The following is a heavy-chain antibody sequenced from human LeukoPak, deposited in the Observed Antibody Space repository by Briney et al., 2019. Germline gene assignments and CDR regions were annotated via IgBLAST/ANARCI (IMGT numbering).Heavy chain of an antibody. J-gene: IGHJ4*02. D-gene: IGHD6-19*01. Sequence: GGSLRLSCAASGFTFSNYGIHWVRQAPGKGLEWVAVISYDGSNKYYADSVKGRFTISRDNSKNTLYLQMNSLRAEDTAVYYCARESSYSSGWTRPFDYWGQGTLVTVSS. CDR3: ARESSYSSGWTRPFDY. V-gene: IGHV3-30*03. CDR1: GFTFSNYG. CDR2: ISYDGSNK.